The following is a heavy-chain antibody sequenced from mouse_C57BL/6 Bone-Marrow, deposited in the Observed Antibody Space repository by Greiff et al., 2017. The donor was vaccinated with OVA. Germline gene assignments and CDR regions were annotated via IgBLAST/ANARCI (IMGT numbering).Heavy chain of an antibody. Sequence: VQLQESGAELARPGASVKLSCKASGYTFTSYGISWVKQRTGQGLEWIGEIYPRSGNTYYNEKFKGKATLTADKSSSTAYMELRSLTSEGSAVYFCARSNYYGRCDVWGTGTTVTVSS. CDR1: GYTFTSYG. J-gene: IGHJ1*03. CDR2: IYPRSGNT. D-gene: IGHD1-2*01. CDR3: ARSNYYGRCDV. V-gene: IGHV1-81*01.